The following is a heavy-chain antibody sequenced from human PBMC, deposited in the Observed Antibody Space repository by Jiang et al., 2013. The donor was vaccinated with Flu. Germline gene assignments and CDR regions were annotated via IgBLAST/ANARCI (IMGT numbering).Heavy chain of an antibody. CDR2: TYYRSKWYN. Sequence: SVSSNSAAWNWIRQSPSRGLEWLGRTYYRSKWYNDYAVSVKSRITINPDTSKNQFSLQLNSVTPEDTAVYYCARDPIAAAGTNPYYYYYGMDVWGQGTTVTVSS. CDR1: SVSSNSAA. J-gene: IGHJ6*02. CDR3: ARDPIAAAGTNPYYYYYGMDV. D-gene: IGHD6-13*01. V-gene: IGHV6-1*01.